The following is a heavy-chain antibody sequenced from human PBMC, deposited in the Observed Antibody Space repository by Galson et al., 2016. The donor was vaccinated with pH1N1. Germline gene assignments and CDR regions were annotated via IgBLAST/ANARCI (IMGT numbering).Heavy chain of an antibody. CDR2: ISGSDTTI. CDR1: GFPFSHYY. Sequence: SLRLSCAASGFPFSHYYMGWIRQAPGKGLGWISHISGSDTTIYYADSVRGRFTISRDNAQNSLYLHMNSQRAEDTAVYYCARDHFGWAFDVWGQGTMVTVSP. D-gene: IGHD3-10*01. CDR3: ARDHFGWAFDV. J-gene: IGHJ3*01. V-gene: IGHV3-11*01.